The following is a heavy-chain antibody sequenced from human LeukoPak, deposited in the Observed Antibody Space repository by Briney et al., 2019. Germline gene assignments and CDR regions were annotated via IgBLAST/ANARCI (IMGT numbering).Heavy chain of an antibody. CDR1: GYTFTGYC. CDR2: INPNNGGT. CDR3: ARLWLRFGTVAYYYYGMDV. J-gene: IGHJ6*02. D-gene: IGHD5-12*01. V-gene: IGHV1-2*02. Sequence: ASVKVSCKASGYTFTGYCMHWVRQAPGQGLEWMGWINPNNGGTNYAQKFQGRVTMTRDTSISIAYMELSRLRSDDTAVYYCARLWLRFGTVAYYYYGMDVWGQGTTVTVSS.